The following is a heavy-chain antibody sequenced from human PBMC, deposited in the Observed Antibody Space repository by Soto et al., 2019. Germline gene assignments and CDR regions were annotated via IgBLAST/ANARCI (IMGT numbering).Heavy chain of an antibody. Sequence: TKTLSLTCSVSGASISTSTYYWAWVRQPTGKGLEWIGYIYYTGDTFYNPSLKSRVTISVDTSIHQFSLTLTSVTAADTAMYYCSRHVAAVLYYYCMDVWGQGTAVTVS. J-gene: IGHJ6*02. CDR3: SRHVAAVLYYYCMDV. CDR1: GASISTSTYY. CDR2: IYYTGDT. D-gene: IGHD3-16*01. V-gene: IGHV4-39*01.